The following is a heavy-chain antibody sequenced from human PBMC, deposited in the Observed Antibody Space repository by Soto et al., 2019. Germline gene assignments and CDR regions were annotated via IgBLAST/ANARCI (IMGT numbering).Heavy chain of an antibody. CDR3: AREGGGQQLEYFQH. CDR2: ISYDGSNK. CDR1: GFTFSSYA. J-gene: IGHJ1*01. V-gene: IGHV3-30-3*01. D-gene: IGHD6-13*01. Sequence: QVQLVESGGGVVQPGRSLRLSCAASGFTFSSYAMHWVRQAPGKGLEWVAVISYDGSNKYYADSVKGRFTISRDNSKKTLELQMKGLRAEDTGVYYCAREGGGQQLEYFQHWGQGTLVTVSS.